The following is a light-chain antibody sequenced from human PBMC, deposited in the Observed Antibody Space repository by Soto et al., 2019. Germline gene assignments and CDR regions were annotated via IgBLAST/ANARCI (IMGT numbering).Light chain of an antibody. Sequence: THSPSTLPASLPARTTITCRASQSISSWLAWYQQKPGKAPKLLIYDASSLESGVPSRFSGSGSGTEFTLTISSLQPDDFATYYCQQYNSYSITFGQGTRLEIK. CDR3: QQYNSYSIT. V-gene: IGKV1-5*01. CDR1: QSISSW. J-gene: IGKJ5*01. CDR2: DAS.